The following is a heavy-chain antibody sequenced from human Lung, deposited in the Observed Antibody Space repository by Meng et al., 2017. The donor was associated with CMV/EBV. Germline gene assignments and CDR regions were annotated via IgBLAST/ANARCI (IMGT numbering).Heavy chain of an antibody. D-gene: IGHD3-3*01. J-gene: IGHJ6*02. Sequence: SXXVSXKASGDTXNKYVTSWVRQAPGQGLEWMGGIIPMRSTTNYAQRFQGRVTITADTSTATVYMELSSLRSEDTAMYYCVASEEFYHFRSGWEWYYHYGMDVXGQGTTVTVS. V-gene: IGHV1-69*10. CDR2: IIPMRSTT. CDR3: VASEEFYHFRSGWEWYYHYGMDV. CDR1: GDTXNKYV.